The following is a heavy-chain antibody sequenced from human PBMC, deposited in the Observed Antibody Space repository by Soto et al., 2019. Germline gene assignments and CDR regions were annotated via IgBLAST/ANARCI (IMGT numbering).Heavy chain of an antibody. CDR1: GFTFSSYA. CDR2: ISGSAGST. CDR3: AKTEGYSGYFVDY. V-gene: IGHV3-23*01. Sequence: GGSLRLSCAASGFTFSSYAINWVRQAPGKGLEWVSSISGSAGSTYYADSVKGRFTISRDNSKNTLYLQMNSLRAEDTAVYYCAKTEGYSGYFVDYWGQGTLVTVSS. J-gene: IGHJ4*02. D-gene: IGHD5-12*01.